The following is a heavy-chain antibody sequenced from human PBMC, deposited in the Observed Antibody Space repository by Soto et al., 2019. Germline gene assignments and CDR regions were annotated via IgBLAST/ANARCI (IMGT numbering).Heavy chain of an antibody. J-gene: IGHJ4*02. CDR1: GFTFDDYG. CDR2: INWKGDNA. V-gene: IGHV3-20*04. Sequence: GGSLRLSCAASGFTFDDYGMSWVTRAQGRGREWVSGINWKGDNAGYADSVKGRFTISRDNAKNSLFLQMNSLRVEDTALYYCVRGSFYDSSGFNPIDLWGEGT. CDR3: VRGSFYDSSGFNPIDL. D-gene: IGHD3-22*01.